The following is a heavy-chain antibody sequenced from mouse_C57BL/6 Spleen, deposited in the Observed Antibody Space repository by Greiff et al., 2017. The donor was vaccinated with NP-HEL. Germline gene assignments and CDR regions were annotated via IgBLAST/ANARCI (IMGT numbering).Heavy chain of an antibody. CDR2: INPSNGGT. Sequence: QVQLQQPGTELVKPGASVKLSCKASGYTFTSYWMHWVKQRPGQGLEWIGNINPSNGGTNYNEKFKSKATLTVDKSSSTAYMQLSSRTSEDSAVYYCARGVTTVPWFAYWGQGTLVTVSA. CDR3: ARGVTTVPWFAY. J-gene: IGHJ3*01. D-gene: IGHD1-1*01. CDR1: GYTFTSYW. V-gene: IGHV1-53*01.